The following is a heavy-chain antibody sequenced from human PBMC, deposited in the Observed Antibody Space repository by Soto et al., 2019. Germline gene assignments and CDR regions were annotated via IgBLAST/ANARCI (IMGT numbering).Heavy chain of an antibody. Sequence: QVQLVESVGGVVQPGRSLRLACAASGFTFSSYGMHWVRQAPGKGLEWVAAISYDGSNKYYADSVKGRFTISRDNSKNTLYRQMSSLRAEDTAVYYCAKRADVPCAYGGWFDPWGQGTLVTVSS. CDR2: ISYDGSNK. V-gene: IGHV3-30*18. CDR1: GFTFSSYG. J-gene: IGHJ5*02. D-gene: IGHD2-2*01. CDR3: AKRADVPCAYGGWFDP.